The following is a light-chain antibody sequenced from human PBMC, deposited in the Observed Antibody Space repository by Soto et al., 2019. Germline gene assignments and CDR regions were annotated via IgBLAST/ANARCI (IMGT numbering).Light chain of an antibody. V-gene: IGKV3-11*01. CDR3: QQRSNWIT. J-gene: IGKJ5*01. Sequence: EIVLTQSPATLSLFPGETATLSCRASQSVSTWLTWYQQKPGQAPRLLIYDASKRATGIPARFSGSGSGTDFTLTISSLEPEDFAIYYCQQRSNWITFGQGTRLEIE. CDR2: DAS. CDR1: QSVSTW.